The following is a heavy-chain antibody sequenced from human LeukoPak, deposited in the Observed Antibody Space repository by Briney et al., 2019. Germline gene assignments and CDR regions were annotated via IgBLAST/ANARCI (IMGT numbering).Heavy chain of an antibody. J-gene: IGHJ4*02. Sequence: PSETLSLTCTVSGGSISSSSYYWGWIRQPPGKGLEWIGNIYYSRSTYYNPSLKSRVTISVDMSKNQFSLKLSSVTAADTAVYYCARSTVGVTAIDYWGQETLVTVSS. V-gene: IGHV4-39*01. CDR1: GGSISSSSYY. D-gene: IGHD2-21*02. CDR2: IYYSRST. CDR3: ARSTVGVTAIDY.